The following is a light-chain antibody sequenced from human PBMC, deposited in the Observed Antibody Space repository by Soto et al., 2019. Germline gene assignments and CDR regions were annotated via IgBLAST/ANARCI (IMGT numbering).Light chain of an antibody. J-gene: IGLJ3*02. CDR2: STN. CDR1: SGSVSTSLY. CDR3: VLYMGSGFSV. V-gene: IGLV8-61*01. Sequence: QTVVTQEPSVSVSPGGTVTLTCGLSSGSVSTSLYPSWYQQTPGQPPRTLIYSTNSRSSGVPDRFSGSILGDKVALTITGAQADDESDYHCVLYMGSGFSVFGGGTKLTVL.